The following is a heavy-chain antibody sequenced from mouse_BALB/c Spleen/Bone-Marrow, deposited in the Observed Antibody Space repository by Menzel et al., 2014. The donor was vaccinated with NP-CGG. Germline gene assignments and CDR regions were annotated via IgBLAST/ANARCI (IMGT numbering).Heavy chain of an antibody. D-gene: IGHD2-3*01. V-gene: IGHV4-1*02. Sequence: EVMLVESGGGLVQPGGSLKLSCAASGFDFSRYWMSWVRQAPGKGPQWIGEINPESNTINYTPSLKDKFIISRDNAKNTLYLQMSKVRSEDTALYCCARLGYYGWFAYWGQGTLVTVSA. CDR2: INPESNTI. J-gene: IGHJ3*01. CDR1: GFDFSRYW. CDR3: ARLGYYGWFAY.